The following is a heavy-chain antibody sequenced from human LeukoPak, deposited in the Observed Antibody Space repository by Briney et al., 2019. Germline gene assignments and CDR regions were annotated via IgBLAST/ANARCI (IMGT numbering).Heavy chain of an antibody. V-gene: IGHV4-4*02. J-gene: IGHJ5*02. D-gene: IGHD6-13*01. Sequence: SGTLSLTCAVSGGSITSSNWWTWVRQPPGKGLEWIGEIYYSGSTNYNPSLKSRVTISMDKSKNQFSLELTPVTAADTAVYYCAREYGSSHGFDPWGQGTLVTVSS. CDR2: IYYSGST. CDR1: GGSITSSNW. CDR3: AREYGSSHGFDP.